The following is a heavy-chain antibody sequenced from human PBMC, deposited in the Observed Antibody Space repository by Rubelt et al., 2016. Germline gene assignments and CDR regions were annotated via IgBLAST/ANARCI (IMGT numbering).Heavy chain of an antibody. CDR3: ASKGSSYDAFDI. J-gene: IGHJ3*02. V-gene: IGHV4-39*07. CDR2: IYYSGST. D-gene: IGHD1-26*01. CDR1: GSISSSSYY. Sequence: GSISSSSYYWGWIRQPPGKGLEWIGSIYYSGSTYYNPSLNSRVTISVDTSKNQFSLKLSSVTAADTAVYYCASKGSSYDAFDIWGQGTMVTVSS.